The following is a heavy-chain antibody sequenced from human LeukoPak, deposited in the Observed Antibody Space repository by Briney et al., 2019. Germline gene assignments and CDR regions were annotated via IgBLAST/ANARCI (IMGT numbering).Heavy chain of an antibody. CDR1: GGSPTMVASY. V-gene: IGHV4-31*03. Sequence: PQSLSPTCTLSGGSPTMVASYWGWTRPHPGKGLEWIGYIYYSGSTYYNPSLKSRVTISVDTSKNQFSLKLSSVTAADAAVYYCASSFIAAATYDYWGQGTLVTVSS. CDR2: IYYSGST. J-gene: IGHJ4*02. D-gene: IGHD6-13*01. CDR3: ASSFIAAATYDY.